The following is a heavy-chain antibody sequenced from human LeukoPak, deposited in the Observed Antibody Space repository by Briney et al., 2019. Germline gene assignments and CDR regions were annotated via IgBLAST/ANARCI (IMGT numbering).Heavy chain of an antibody. CDR1: GFTFSSYA. CDR2: ISGSGGST. D-gene: IGHD3-3*01. V-gene: IGHV3-23*01. J-gene: IGHJ4*02. Sequence: PGGSLRLSCAASGFTFSSYAMSWVRQAPGKGLEWVSAISGSGGSTYYADSVKGRFTISRDNSKNTLYLQMNSLRAEDTAVYYCAKADYDFWSGYYRPALWGQGTLVTVSS. CDR3: AKADYDFWSGYYRPAL.